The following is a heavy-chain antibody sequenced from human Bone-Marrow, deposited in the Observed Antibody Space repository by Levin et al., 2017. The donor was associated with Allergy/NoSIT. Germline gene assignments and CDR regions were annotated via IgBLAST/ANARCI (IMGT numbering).Heavy chain of an antibody. Sequence: SGGSLRLSCAASGFTFSSYAMSWVRQAPGKGLEWVSAISGSGGSTYYADSVKGRFTISRDNSKNTLYLQMNSLRAEDTAVYYCAKSGYCSSTSCPNYYYYGMDVWGQGTTVTVSS. J-gene: IGHJ6*02. D-gene: IGHD2-2*01. CDR3: AKSGYCSSTSCPNYYYYGMDV. CDR1: GFTFSSYA. CDR2: ISGSGGST. V-gene: IGHV3-23*01.